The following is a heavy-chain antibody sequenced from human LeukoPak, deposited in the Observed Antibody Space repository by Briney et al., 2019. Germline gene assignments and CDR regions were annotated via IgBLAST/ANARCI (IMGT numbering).Heavy chain of an antibody. CDR2: INPNSGGT. CDR3: ARANALYCSSTSCLFDY. V-gene: IGHV1-2*02. Sequence: ASVKVSCKASGYTFADYYIHWVRQAPGQGLEWMAWINPNSGGTYYAQNFHDRITLTRDTSISTAYMELSRLRSDDTAIYYCARANALYCSSTSCLFDYWGQGTLVTVSS. D-gene: IGHD2-2*01. CDR1: GYTFADYY. J-gene: IGHJ4*02.